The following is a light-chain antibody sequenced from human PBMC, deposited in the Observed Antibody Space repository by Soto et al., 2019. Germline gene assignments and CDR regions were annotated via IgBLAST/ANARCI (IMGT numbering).Light chain of an antibody. CDR3: SSYTGSSTRV. CDR1: SSDVGAYDY. V-gene: IGLV2-14*03. J-gene: IGLJ1*01. CDR2: EVS. Sequence: QSALTQPASVSGSPGQSITISCTGTSSDVGAYDYVSWYQQHPDKAPKLMIYEVSHRPSGVSNRFYGSKSVNTATLTISGLQAEDEADYYRSSYTGSSTRVFGTGTKLTVL.